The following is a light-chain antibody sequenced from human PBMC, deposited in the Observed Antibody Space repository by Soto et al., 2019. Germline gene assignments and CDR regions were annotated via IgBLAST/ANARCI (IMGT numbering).Light chain of an antibody. V-gene: IGLV2-14*01. J-gene: IGLJ2*01. Sequence: QSALTQPASVSGSPGQSITISCTGTSRDVGGYNYVSWHQQHPGKAPKVIITEVSNRPSGVSNRFSGSKSGNTASLTISGGQADDEADYYCSSYISSSTFVVFGGGTKLTVL. CDR2: EVS. CDR3: SSYISSSTFVV. CDR1: SRDVGGYNY.